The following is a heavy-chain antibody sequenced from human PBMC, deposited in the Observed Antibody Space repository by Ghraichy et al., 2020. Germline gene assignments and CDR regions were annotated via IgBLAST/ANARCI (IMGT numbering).Heavy chain of an antibody. Sequence: GGSLRLSCAASGFTFSSYSMNWVRQAPGKGLEWVSYISSSSSTIYYADSVKGRFTISRDNAKNSLYLQMNSLRDEDTAVYYCARGPLVVPAAIDFKPRLNYYYYGMDVWGQGTTVTVSS. J-gene: IGHJ6*02. CDR2: ISSSSSTI. V-gene: IGHV3-48*02. CDR1: GFTFSSYS. CDR3: ARGPLVVPAAIDFKPRLNYYYYGMDV. D-gene: IGHD2-2*01.